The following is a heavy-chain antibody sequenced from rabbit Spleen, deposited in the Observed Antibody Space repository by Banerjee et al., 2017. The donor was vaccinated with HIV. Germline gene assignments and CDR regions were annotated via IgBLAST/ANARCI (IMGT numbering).Heavy chain of an antibody. CDR2: IHGVSSGTT. CDR1: GFSFSNKYV. Sequence: QEQLEESGGGLVKPEGSLTLTCKASGFSFSNKYVMCWVRQAPGKGLEWIGCIHGVSSGTTYYASWAKGRFTVSKPSSTTVTLQMTSLTAADTATYFCARGDDSMDLWGPGTLVTVS. D-gene: IGHD2-1*01. J-gene: IGHJ6*01. CDR3: ARGDDSMDL. V-gene: IGHV1S45*01.